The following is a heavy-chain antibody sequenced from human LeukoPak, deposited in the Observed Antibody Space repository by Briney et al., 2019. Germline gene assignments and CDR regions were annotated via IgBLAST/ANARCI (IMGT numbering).Heavy chain of an antibody. V-gene: IGHV1-18*01. CDR1: GYTLTSYG. D-gene: IGHD2-15*01. CDR3: ARSDIVVVVAALWFDP. Sequence: ASVKVSCKASGYTLTSYGISWVRQAPGQGLEWMGWISAYNGNTNYAQKLQGRVTMTTDTSTSTAYMELRSLRSDNTAVYYCARSDIVVVVAALWFDPWGQGTLVTVSS. CDR2: ISAYNGNT. J-gene: IGHJ5*02.